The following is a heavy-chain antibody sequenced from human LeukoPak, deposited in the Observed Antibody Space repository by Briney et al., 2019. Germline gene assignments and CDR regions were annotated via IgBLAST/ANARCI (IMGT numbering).Heavy chain of an antibody. V-gene: IGHV3-7*01. D-gene: IGHD6-13*01. CDR3: ATRVAAAGPPVDWYFDL. J-gene: IGHJ2*01. Sequence: GGSLRLSCAASGFTFSSFWMSWVRQAPGRGLEWVATIRQDGSQKYYLDSVKGRFTISRDDAKNSLYLQMNSLRAEDTAVYYCATRVAAAGPPVDWYFDLWGRGTLVTVSS. CDR1: GFTFSSFW. CDR2: IRQDGSQK.